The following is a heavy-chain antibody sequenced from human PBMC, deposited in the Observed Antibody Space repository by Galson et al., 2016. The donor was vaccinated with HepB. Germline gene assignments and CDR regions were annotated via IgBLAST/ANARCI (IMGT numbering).Heavy chain of an antibody. CDR1: GDPIDSASHY. CDR2: FSDSGTT. CDR3: ARPSSSGFCKGGTCYHWYFDL. V-gene: IGHV4-39*02. Sequence: SETLSLTCTVSGDPIDSASHYWGWIRQPPGKRLEWVGNFSDSGTTSSSPSLKSRVTISFDTSRNHFSLRLTSVTAADTAVYYCARPSSSGFCKGGTCYHWYFDLWGRGTLLTVSS. J-gene: IGHJ2*01. D-gene: IGHD2-15*01.